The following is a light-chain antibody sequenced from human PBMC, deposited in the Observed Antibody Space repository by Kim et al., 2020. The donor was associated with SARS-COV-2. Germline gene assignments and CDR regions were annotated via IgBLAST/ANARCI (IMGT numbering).Light chain of an antibody. V-gene: IGLV4-60*02. CDR3: ETWDTNTHL. CDR1: SGHSDYS. J-gene: IGLJ2*01. CDR2: LDRNGDF. Sequence: QPVLTQSPSASASLGSSVTLTCTLNSGHSDYSVTWHQQQPGRAPRNLMRLDRNGDFNRGSGIPDRFSGAASGADRYLTVSNVQYEDEADYYCETWDTNTHLFGGGTKVTVL.